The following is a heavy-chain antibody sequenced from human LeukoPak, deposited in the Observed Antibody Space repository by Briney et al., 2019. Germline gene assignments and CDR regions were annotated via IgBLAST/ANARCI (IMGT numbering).Heavy chain of an antibody. CDR2: INSAGSTT. CDR3: SRDTADDAFDI. Sequence: GGSLRLSCAASGFTFSSYWMHWVRQAPGKGLVWVSRINSAGSTTSYADSVKGRFTISRDNAKNTLYLQMNSLRAEDTAVYYCSRDTADDAFDIWGQGTMVTVSS. J-gene: IGHJ3*02. V-gene: IGHV3-74*01. CDR1: GFTFSSYW.